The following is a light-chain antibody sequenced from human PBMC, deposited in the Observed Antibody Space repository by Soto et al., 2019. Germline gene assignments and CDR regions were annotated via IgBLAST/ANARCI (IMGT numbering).Light chain of an antibody. J-gene: IGKJ3*01. Sequence: EIVMTQSPATLSVSPGETATLSCRASQSLTSYLAWYQQKPDQAPRLLIYGISTRATDIPARFSGSGSGTEFTLTISSLQSEDSAVYYCQQRGSWPLAFGPGTKVEIK. CDR2: GIS. V-gene: IGKV3-15*01. CDR3: QQRGSWPLA. CDR1: QSLTSY.